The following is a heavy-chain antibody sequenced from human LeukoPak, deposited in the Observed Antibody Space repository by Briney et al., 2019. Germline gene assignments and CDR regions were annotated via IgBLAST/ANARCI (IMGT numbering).Heavy chain of an antibody. V-gene: IGHV1-46*01. CDR1: GYTFTSYY. D-gene: IGHD3-10*01. CDR2: IIPSGDDI. J-gene: IGHJ4*02. Sequence: ASVKVSCQASGYTFTSYYIHWVRQAPGQGLEWMGRIIPSGDDIIYAQKFQGRVAVTRDTSTSTVYMDLSSLRSEDTAVYYCARDGSYYDFDFWGQGTLVTVSS. CDR3: ARDGSYYDFDF.